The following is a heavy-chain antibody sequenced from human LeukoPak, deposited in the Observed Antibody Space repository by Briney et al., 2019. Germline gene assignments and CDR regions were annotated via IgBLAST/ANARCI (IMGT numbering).Heavy chain of an antibody. Sequence: SETLSLTCTVSGDSISSYYWSWIRQPPGKGLEWIGYIHYSGGITNYNPSLKSRVTISVDTSKDQFSLKLSSVTAADTAVYYCANGRDGYPFDYWGQGTLVTVSS. CDR1: GDSISSYY. V-gene: IGHV4-59*01. CDR2: IHYSGGIT. J-gene: IGHJ4*02. CDR3: ANGRDGYPFDY. D-gene: IGHD5-24*01.